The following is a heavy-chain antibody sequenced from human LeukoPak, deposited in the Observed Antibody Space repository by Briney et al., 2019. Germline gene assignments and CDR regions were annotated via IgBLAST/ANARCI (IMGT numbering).Heavy chain of an antibody. V-gene: IGHV1-18*01. D-gene: IGHD3-22*01. Sequence: ASVKVSCKASGYTFTSYGISWVRQAPGQGLEWMGWISAHNGNTNYAQKLQGRVTMTTDTSTSTAYMELRSLRSDDTAVYYCARDPNEYYYDSSGSHGPIDYWGQGTLVTVSS. J-gene: IGHJ4*02. CDR2: ISAHNGNT. CDR3: ARDPNEYYYDSSGSHGPIDY. CDR1: GYTFTSYG.